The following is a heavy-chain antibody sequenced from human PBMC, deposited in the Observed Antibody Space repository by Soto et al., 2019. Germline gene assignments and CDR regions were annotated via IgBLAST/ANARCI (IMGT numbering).Heavy chain of an antibody. CDR3: AKDRRVIAAPLSAADY. V-gene: IGHV3-30*18. CDR2: ISYDGSNK. CDR1: GFTFSSYG. J-gene: IGHJ4*02. Sequence: GGSLRLSCAASGFTFSSYGMHWVRQAPGKGLEWVAVISYDGSNKYYADSVKGRFTISRDNSKNTLYLQMNSLRAEDTAVYYCAKDRRVIAAPLSAADYWGQGTLVTVSS. D-gene: IGHD6-6*01.